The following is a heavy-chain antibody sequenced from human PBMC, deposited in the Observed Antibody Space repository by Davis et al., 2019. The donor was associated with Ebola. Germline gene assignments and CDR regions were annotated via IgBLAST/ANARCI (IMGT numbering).Heavy chain of an antibody. CDR2: ISRSSSYI. J-gene: IGHJ5*02. D-gene: IGHD6-13*01. V-gene: IGHV3-21*01. CDR1: GFTFSRYS. CDR3: ARSDSSSWYENWFDP. Sequence: PGGSLRLSCAASGFTFSRYSLPWVRQAPGKGREWVSSISRSSSYIYYADSVKGRFTISRDNAKNSLYLQMNSLRAEDTAVYYCARSDSSSWYENWFDPWGQGTLVTVSS.